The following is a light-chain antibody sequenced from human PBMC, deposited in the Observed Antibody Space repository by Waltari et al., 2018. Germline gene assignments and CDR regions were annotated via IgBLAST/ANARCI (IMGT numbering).Light chain of an antibody. CDR2: TAS. J-gene: IGKJ1*01. V-gene: IGKV1-39*01. CDR3: QQSSSTPPWT. Sequence: DIQMTQSPSSLSASVGDRVTITCRASQTISSYLNWYQQKPGKAPHLLIYTASSLQSGVPSRFSGSGSGTDFTRTISSLQPEDFATYYCQQSSSTPPWTFGQGTKVEIK. CDR1: QTISSY.